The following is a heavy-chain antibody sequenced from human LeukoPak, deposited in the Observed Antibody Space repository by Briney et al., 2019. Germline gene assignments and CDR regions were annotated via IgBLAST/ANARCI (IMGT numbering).Heavy chain of an antibody. J-gene: IGHJ6*03. CDR2: ISAYNGNT. V-gene: IGHV1-18*03. CDR1: GYTFTSYG. Sequence: ASVKVSCKASGYTFTSYGISWVRQAPGQGLEWMGWISAYNGNTNYAQKLQGRVTITRDTSASTAYMELSSLRSEDMAVYYCARGSSRNMDVWGKGTTVTVSS. CDR3: ARGSSRNMDV.